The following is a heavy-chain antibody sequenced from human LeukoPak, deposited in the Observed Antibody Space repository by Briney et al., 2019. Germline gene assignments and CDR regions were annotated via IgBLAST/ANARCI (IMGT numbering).Heavy chain of an antibody. CDR2: IYYSGST. CDR1: GFTFSSYS. V-gene: IGHV4-59*08. J-gene: IGHJ3*02. D-gene: IGHD3-10*01. Sequence: GSLRLSCAASGFTFSSYSMNWVRQPPGKGLEWIGYIYYSGSTNYNPSLKSRVTISVDTSKNQFSLKLSSVTAADTAVYYCARHSPDYYGSGSFPAFVDIWGQGTMVTVSS. CDR3: ARHSPDYYGSGSFPAFVDI.